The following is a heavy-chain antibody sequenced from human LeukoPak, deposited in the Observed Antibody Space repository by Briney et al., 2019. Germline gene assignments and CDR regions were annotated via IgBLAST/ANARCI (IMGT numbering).Heavy chain of an antibody. V-gene: IGHV3-30-3*01. D-gene: IGHD2-15*01. CDR1: GFTFSSYA. Sequence: PGGSLRLSCAASGFTFSSYAMHWVRQAPGKGLEWVAVISYDGSNKYYADSVKGRFTISRDNSKNTLYLQMNSLRAEDTAVYYCARGTPPFPVVAATDFDYWGQGTLVTVSS. J-gene: IGHJ4*02. CDR3: ARGTPPFPVVAATDFDY. CDR2: ISYDGSNK.